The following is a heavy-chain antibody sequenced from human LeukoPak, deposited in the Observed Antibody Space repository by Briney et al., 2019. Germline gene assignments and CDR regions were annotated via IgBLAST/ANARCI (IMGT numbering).Heavy chain of an antibody. CDR2: ISSSSSYT. CDR1: GFTFSDYY. CDR3: ARDERGYCSSTSCNNWFDP. V-gene: IGHV3-11*06. J-gene: IGHJ5*02. Sequence: GGSPRLSCAASGFTFSDYYMSWIRQAPGKELEWVSYISSSSSYTNYADSVKGRFTISRDNAKNSLYLQMNSLRAEDTAVYYCARDERGYCSSTSCNNWFDPWGQGTLVTVSS. D-gene: IGHD2-2*01.